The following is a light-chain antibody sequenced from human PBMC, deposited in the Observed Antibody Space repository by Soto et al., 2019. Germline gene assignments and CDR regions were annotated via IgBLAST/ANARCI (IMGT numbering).Light chain of an antibody. CDR2: DVS. J-gene: IGLJ1*01. CDR3: SSYTSSSPLV. V-gene: IGLV2-14*01. CDR1: SSDVGGYNY. Sequence: QSALTQPASVSGSPGQSITISCTGTSSDVGGYNYVSWYQQHPGKAPKLMVYDVSCRPSGVSNRFSGSKSGNTASLTISGLQTEDEADYYCSSYTSSSPLVFGTGTKLTVL.